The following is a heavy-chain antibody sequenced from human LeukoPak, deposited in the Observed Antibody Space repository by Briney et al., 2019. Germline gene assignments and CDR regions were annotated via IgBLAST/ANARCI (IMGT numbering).Heavy chain of an antibody. CDR1: GGTFSSYA. Sequence: SVKVSCKASGGTFSSYAISWVRQAPGQGLEWMGRIIPIFGIANYAQKFQGRVTITADKSTSTAYMELSSLRSEDTAVYYCARAGSLRYGSGGSRYMRGYYYGMDVWGQGTTVTVSS. V-gene: IGHV1-69*04. CDR3: ARAGSLRYGSGGSRYMRGYYYGMDV. CDR2: IIPIFGIA. D-gene: IGHD2-15*01. J-gene: IGHJ6*02.